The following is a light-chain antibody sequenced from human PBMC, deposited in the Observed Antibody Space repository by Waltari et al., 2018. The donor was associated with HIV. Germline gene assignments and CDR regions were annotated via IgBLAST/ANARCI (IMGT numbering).Light chain of an antibody. CDR1: SPNIGRNY. J-gene: IGLJ1*01. CDR3: AAWNDSLSGYV. Sequence: QSVLTQPPSASGTPGQRVTISCSGSSPNIGRNYVYWHQQLPGTAPKLLIYRNKQRPSGVPDRFSGSKSGTSASRSINGLRSEDEADYYCAAWNDSLSGYVFGTGTKVTV. CDR2: RNK. V-gene: IGLV1-47*01.